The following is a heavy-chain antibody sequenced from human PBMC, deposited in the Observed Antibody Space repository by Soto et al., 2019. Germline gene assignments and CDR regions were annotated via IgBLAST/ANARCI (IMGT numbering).Heavy chain of an antibody. V-gene: IGHV1-18*04. J-gene: IGHJ6*02. Sequence: ASVKVSCKASGYTFTSYGISWVRQAPGQGLEWMGWISAYNGNTNYAQKLQGRVTMTTDTSTSTAYMELRSLRSDDTAVYYCARVGDYVWGSYRPSWIRDYYGMDVWGQGTTVTVSS. CDR1: GYTFTSYG. D-gene: IGHD3-16*02. CDR2: ISAYNGNT. CDR3: ARVGDYVWGSYRPSWIRDYYGMDV.